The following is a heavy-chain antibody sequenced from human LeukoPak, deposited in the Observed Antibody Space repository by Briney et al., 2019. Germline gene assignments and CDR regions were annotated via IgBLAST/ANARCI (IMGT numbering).Heavy chain of an antibody. J-gene: IGHJ6*02. CDR3: ARAPIYYSSYKYYYGMDV. CDR2: IWYDGSKK. Sequence: GGSLRLSCAAFGFTFSRYGMQWVRQAPGKGLEWLAVIWYDGSKKYYADSVKGRFTISRDNSKNTSSLQMNSLRTEDTAVYYCARAPIYYSSYKYYYGMDVWGQGTTVTVSS. D-gene: IGHD6-13*01. CDR1: GFTFSRYG. V-gene: IGHV3-33*01.